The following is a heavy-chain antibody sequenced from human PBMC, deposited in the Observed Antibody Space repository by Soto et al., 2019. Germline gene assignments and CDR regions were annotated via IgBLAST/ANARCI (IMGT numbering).Heavy chain of an antibody. Sequence: QVQLVQSGAEAKRPGSSVKVSCKASGGTFSSYAISWVRQAPGQGLEWLGGIIPSFGTGNYQQNFQGRLTITADESTSTVYMELRGLTSGDTAVYYCARERGGYNRGDFEFWGQGTLVTVSS. CDR3: ARERGGYNRGDFEF. CDR2: IIPSFGTG. D-gene: IGHD5-12*01. V-gene: IGHV1-69*01. J-gene: IGHJ4*02. CDR1: GGTFSSYA.